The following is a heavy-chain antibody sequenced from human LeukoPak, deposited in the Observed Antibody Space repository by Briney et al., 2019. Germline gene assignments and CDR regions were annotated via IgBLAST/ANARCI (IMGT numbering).Heavy chain of an antibody. V-gene: IGHV4-31*03. D-gene: IGHD3-3*01. CDR2: IYYSGST. CDR1: GGSISSGGYY. J-gene: IGHJ6*02. Sequence: SQTLSLTCTVSGGSISSGGYYWSWIRQHPGKGLEWIGYIYYSGSTNYNPSLKSRVTISVDTSKNQFSLKLSSVTAADTAVYYCARTPYDFWSGYSNSHYYYGMDVWGQGTTVTVSS. CDR3: ARTPYDFWSGYSNSHYYYGMDV.